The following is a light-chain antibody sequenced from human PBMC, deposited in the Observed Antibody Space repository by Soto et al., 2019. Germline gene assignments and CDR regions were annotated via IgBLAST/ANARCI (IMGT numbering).Light chain of an antibody. CDR3: QQSDTSPLS. Sequence: DIQMTQSPSSLPASVGDRVTITYRASQEIRTWLAWYQQKPGEAPKLLIFDASNLRSGVPSRFSGSGSGTDFTLTISNLQPEDFATYYCQQSDTSPLSFGGGTKVDIK. CDR1: QEIRTW. J-gene: IGKJ4*01. V-gene: IGKV1-12*01. CDR2: DAS.